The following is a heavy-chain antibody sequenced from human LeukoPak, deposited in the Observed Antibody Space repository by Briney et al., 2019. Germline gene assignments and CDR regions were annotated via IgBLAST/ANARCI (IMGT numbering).Heavy chain of an antibody. CDR2: TYYRSKLYI. CDR3: ARNLAVAGRGYYYYMDV. Sequence: SQTLSLTCAISGDSVSSNSAAWYWIRQSPSRGLEWLGRTYYRSKLYIDYALSVKSLITINPDTSKNQFSLQLNSVTPEDTAVYYCARNLAVAGRGYYYYMDVWGKGTTVTVS. V-gene: IGHV6-1*01. CDR1: GDSVSSNSAA. D-gene: IGHD6-19*01. J-gene: IGHJ6*03.